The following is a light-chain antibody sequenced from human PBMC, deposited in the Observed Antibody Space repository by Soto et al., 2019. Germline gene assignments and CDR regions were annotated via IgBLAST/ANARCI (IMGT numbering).Light chain of an antibody. CDR3: QQYEA. CDR1: QSVSSSY. CDR2: GAS. V-gene: IGKV3-20*01. J-gene: IGKJ2*01. Sequence: EIVLTQSPGTLSLSPGERATLSCRASQSVSSSYLAWYQQKPGQAPRLLIYGASSRATGIPDRFSGSGSGTDFTLTISRLEQEDFAVYYCQQYEAFGQGTKLEIK.